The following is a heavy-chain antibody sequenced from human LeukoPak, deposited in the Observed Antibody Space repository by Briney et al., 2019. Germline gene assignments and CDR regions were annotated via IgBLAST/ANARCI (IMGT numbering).Heavy chain of an antibody. CDR2: IYYSGST. J-gene: IGHJ4*02. Sequence: SETLSLTCTVSGGSISSGGYYWSWIRQHPGKGLEWIGYIYYSGSTYYNPSLKSRVTISVDTSKNQFSLKLSSVTAADTAVYYCARGYDSSGYYPRLMGYWGQGTLVTVSS. D-gene: IGHD3-22*01. CDR1: GGSISSGGYY. V-gene: IGHV4-31*03. CDR3: ARGYDSSGYYPRLMGY.